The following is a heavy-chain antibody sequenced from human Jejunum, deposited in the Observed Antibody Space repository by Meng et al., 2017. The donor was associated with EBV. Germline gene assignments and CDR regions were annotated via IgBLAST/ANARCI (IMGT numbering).Heavy chain of an antibody. D-gene: IGHD5-24*01. V-gene: IGHV4-34*01. CDR1: GGSITDHY. J-gene: IGHJ4*02. Sequence: QVQVQEWRAGLLKPSETLSLTCAFYGGSITDHYWSWIHQPPGKGLEWIGEINHKGTMYNPSFKSRVTISRDTSKNQFSLKLNSVTAADTAVYFCARARDDFDWGQGTLVTVSS. CDR3: ARARDDFD. CDR2: INHKGT.